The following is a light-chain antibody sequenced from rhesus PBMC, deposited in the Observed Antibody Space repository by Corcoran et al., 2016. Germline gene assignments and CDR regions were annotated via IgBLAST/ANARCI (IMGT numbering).Light chain of an antibody. Sequence: DIQMTQSPSSLSASVGDRVTITCPASQGISNWLARYQQKPGKAPKLLIDAASSLQRGAPARFSGSGSGTEFTLTISRLQPEDFATYYCQQHNSNPYSFGQGTKVEIK. V-gene: IGKV1-33*02. J-gene: IGKJ2*01. CDR2: AAS. CDR3: QQHNSNPYS. CDR1: QGISNW.